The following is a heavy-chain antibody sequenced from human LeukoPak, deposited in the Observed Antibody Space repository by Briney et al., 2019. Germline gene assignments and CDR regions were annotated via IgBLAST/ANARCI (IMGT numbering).Heavy chain of an antibody. D-gene: IGHD1-26*01. V-gene: IGHV4-59*01. CDR1: GGSISSYY. Sequence: ASETLSLTCSVSGGSISSYYWSWIRQPPGKGLEWIGYIYYSGSTNYNPSLKSRVTISVDTSKNQFSLKVSSVTAADTAVYYCARAPRPIGSFLYFDYWGQGTLVTVSS. CDR2: IYYSGST. J-gene: IGHJ4*02. CDR3: ARAPRPIGSFLYFDY.